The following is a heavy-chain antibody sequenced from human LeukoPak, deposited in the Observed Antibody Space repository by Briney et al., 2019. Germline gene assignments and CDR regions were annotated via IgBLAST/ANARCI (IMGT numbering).Heavy chain of an antibody. J-gene: IGHJ4*02. V-gene: IGHV3-53*01. Sequence: GGSLRLSCAASGFTVSSNYMSWVRQAPGKGLEWVSIIYSDGTAYYADSVKGRFTISRDNSKNTLYLQMNSLRAEDTAVYYCARAKVGAAGFFHYWGQGTLVTVSS. D-gene: IGHD6-13*01. CDR3: ARAKVGAAGFFHY. CDR1: GFTVSSNY. CDR2: IYSDGTA.